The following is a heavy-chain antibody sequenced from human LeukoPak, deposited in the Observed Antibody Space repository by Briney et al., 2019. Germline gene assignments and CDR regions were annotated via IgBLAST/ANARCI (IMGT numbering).Heavy chain of an antibody. CDR1: GFTFDNYA. J-gene: IGHJ4*02. CDR2: ISGSGGST. Sequence: PGGSLRLSCAASGFTFDNYAMSWVRQAPGKGLEWVSAISGSGGSTYYADSVKGRFTISRDNSKNTLYLQMNSLRAEDTAVYYCANPGIAVARYWGQGTLVTVSS. V-gene: IGHV3-23*01. D-gene: IGHD6-19*01. CDR3: ANPGIAVARY.